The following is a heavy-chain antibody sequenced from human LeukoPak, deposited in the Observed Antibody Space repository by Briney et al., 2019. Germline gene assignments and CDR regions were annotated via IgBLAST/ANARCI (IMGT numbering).Heavy chain of an antibody. J-gene: IGHJ5*02. V-gene: IGHV1-2*02. Sequence: ASVKVSCKASGYTFTGYYMHWVRQAPGQGLEWMGWINPNSGDTNYAQKFQGRVTMTRDTSISTAYMELSRLRSDDTAVYYCARDKGAYYYESSDYICFDPWGQGTLVTVSS. CDR1: GYTFTGYY. D-gene: IGHD3-22*01. CDR3: ARDKGAYYYESSDYICFDP. CDR2: INPNSGDT.